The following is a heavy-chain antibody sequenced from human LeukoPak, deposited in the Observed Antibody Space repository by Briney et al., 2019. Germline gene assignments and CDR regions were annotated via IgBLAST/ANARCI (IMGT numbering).Heavy chain of an antibody. D-gene: IGHD2-2*03. Sequence: SETLSLTCNVAGASIHSYSWNWIRQPPGKGLEWVGYIYPTGTANYNPSLKSRVTISVDTSKNQFSLKLSSVTAADTAVYYCARVDRGFLAFDYWGQGTLVTVSS. V-gene: IGHV4-59*01. CDR2: IYPTGTA. CDR1: GASIHSYS. J-gene: IGHJ4*02. CDR3: ARVDRGFLAFDY.